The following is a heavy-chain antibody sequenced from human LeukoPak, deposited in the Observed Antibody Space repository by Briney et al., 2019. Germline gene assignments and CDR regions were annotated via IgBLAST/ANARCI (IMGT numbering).Heavy chain of an antibody. CDR2: ISYDGSNK. Sequence: GSLRLSCAASGFTFSSYGMHWVRQAPGKGLEWVAVISYDGSNKYYADSVKGRFTISRDNSKNTLYLQMNSLRAEDTAVYYCAKESYGDLYFDYWGQGTLVTVSS. J-gene: IGHJ4*02. CDR3: AKESYGDLYFDY. D-gene: IGHD4-17*01. V-gene: IGHV3-30*18. CDR1: GFTFSSYG.